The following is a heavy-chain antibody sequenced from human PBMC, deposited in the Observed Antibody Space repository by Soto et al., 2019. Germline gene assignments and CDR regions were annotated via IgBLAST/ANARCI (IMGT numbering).Heavy chain of an antibody. CDR1: GYTLTELS. J-gene: IGHJ6*02. Sequence: ASVKVSCKVSGYTLTELSIHWVRQAPGKGLEWMGGFDPEDGETIYAQKFQGRVTMTEDTSTDTAYMELSSLRSEETAVYYCATVLSSGAYYYYYGMDVWGQGTTLTVS. V-gene: IGHV1-24*01. D-gene: IGHD3-10*01. CDR2: FDPEDGET. CDR3: ATVLSSGAYYYYYGMDV.